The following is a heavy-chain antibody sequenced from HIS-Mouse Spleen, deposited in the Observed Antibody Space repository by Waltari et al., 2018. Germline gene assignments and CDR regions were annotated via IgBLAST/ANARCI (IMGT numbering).Heavy chain of an antibody. CDR1: GGSISRYY. D-gene: IGHD3-3*01. J-gene: IGHJ3*02. CDR3: ARDFHDFWSGYYGGDKKHDAFDI. V-gene: IGHV4-4*07. CDR2: IYTRGGT. Sequence: QVQLQESGPGLVKPSETLSLTCTVSGGSISRYYWSWIRQPAGKGREWIGRIYTRGGTNHNPSLNSRLPMSVETSKNQFSLKLSSVTAADTAVYYCARDFHDFWSGYYGGDKKHDAFDIWGQGTMVTVSS.